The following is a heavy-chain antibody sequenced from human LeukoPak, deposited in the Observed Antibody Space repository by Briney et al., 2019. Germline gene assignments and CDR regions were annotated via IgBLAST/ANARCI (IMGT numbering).Heavy chain of an antibody. CDR2: IYYSGST. Sequence: SETLSLTCTVSGGSISSYYWSWIRQPPGKGLEWIGYIYYSGSTNYNPSLKSRVTISVDTSKNQFSLKLSSVTAADTAVYHCAREGYCSGGSCQHSDAFDIWGQGTMVTVSS. D-gene: IGHD2-15*01. J-gene: IGHJ3*02. V-gene: IGHV4-59*01. CDR3: AREGYCSGGSCQHSDAFDI. CDR1: GGSISSYY.